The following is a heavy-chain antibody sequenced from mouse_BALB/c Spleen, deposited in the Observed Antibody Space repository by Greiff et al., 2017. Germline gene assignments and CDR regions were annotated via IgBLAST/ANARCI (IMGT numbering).Heavy chain of an antibody. D-gene: IGHD2-4*01. Sequence: EVHLVESGPSLVKPSQTLSLTCSVSGDSFTSGYLNWIRKFPGNKLEYMGYISYSGSTYYNPSLKSRISITRDTSKNQYYLQLNSVTTEDTATYSGARSGGMITAWFAYWGQGTLVTVSA. CDR3: ARSGGMITAWFAY. V-gene: IGHV3-8*02. CDR1: GDSFTSGY. CDR2: ISYSGST. J-gene: IGHJ3*01.